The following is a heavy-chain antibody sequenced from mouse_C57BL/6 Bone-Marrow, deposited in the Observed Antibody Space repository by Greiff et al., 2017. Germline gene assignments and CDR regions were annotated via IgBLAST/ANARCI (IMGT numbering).Heavy chain of an antibody. Sequence: QVQLQQPGAELVRPGSSVKLSCKASGYTFTSYWMHWVKQRPIQGLEWIGNIDPSDSETHYNQKFKDKATLTVDKSSSKAYMQLSSLTSEDSTVYYCARTGGYCWYFDVWGTVTTVTVSS. V-gene: IGHV1-52*01. CDR2: IDPSDSET. D-gene: IGHD1-1*02. CDR1: GYTFTSYW. J-gene: IGHJ1*03. CDR3: ARTGGYCWYFDV.